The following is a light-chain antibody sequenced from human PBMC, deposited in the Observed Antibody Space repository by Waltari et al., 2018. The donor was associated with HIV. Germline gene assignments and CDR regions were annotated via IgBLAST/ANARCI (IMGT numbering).Light chain of an antibody. CDR2: AAS. CDR1: QNISHY. V-gene: IGKV1-39*01. Sequence: DMRVTQSQSSLSASVGDRVTITCRASQNISHYLNWYQQKPGEAPKLLIYAASSLQSGVPSRFSGSGSGTDFTFTISSLQPGDLATYYCQQSYTTPSITFGQGTRLEIK. CDR3: QQSYTTPSIT. J-gene: IGKJ5*01.